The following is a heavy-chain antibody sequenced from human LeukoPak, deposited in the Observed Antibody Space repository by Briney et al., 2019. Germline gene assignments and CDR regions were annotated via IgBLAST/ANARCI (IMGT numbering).Heavy chain of an antibody. D-gene: IGHD2-15*01. V-gene: IGHV5-51*01. CDR3: ARHRVRYCSGGSCYRYYYYGMDV. CDR2: IYPGDSDT. CDR1: GYSFTSYW. J-gene: IGHJ6*02. Sequence: GESLKISCKGSGYSFTSYWIGWVRQMPGKGLEWMGIIYPGDSDTRYSPSFQGQVTISADKSISTAYLQWSSLKASDTAMYYRARHRVRYCSGGSCYRYYYYGMDVWGQGTTVTVSS.